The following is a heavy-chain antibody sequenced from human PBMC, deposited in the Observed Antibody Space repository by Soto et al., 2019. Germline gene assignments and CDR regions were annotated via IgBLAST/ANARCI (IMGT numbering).Heavy chain of an antibody. V-gene: IGHV4-59*01. D-gene: IGHD2-2*01. J-gene: IGHJ6*02. CDR2: IYYSGST. Sequence: PSETLSLTCTVSGGSISSYYWSWIRQPPGKGLEWIGYIYYSGSTNYNPSLKSRVTISVDTSKNQFSLELSSVTAADTAVYYCARDPALTHSYYYGMDVWGQGTTVTVSS. CDR1: GGSISSYY. CDR3: ARDPALTHSYYYGMDV.